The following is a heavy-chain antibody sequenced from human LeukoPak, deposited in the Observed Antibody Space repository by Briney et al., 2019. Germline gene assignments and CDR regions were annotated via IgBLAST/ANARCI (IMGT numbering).Heavy chain of an antibody. CDR1: GYTLTELS. CDR3: ATLVDGSGSYYYFDAFDI. CDR2: FDPEDGET. J-gene: IGHJ3*02. D-gene: IGHD3-10*01. Sequence: ASVTVSCKVSGYTLTELSMHWVRQAPGQGLEWMGGFDPEDGETIYAQKFQGRVTMTEDTSTDTAYMELSSLRSEDTAVYYCATLVDGSGSYYYFDAFDIWGQGTMVTVSS. V-gene: IGHV1-24*01.